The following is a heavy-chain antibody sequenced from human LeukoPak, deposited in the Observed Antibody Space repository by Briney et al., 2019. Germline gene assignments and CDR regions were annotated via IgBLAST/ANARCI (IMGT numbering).Heavy chain of an antibody. CDR1: GFTFSSYA. J-gene: IGHJ5*02. CDR2: ISGSGGST. Sequence: GGSLRLSCAASGFTFSSYAMSWVRQAPGKGLEWVSAISGSGGSTYYADSVKGRFTISRDNSKNTLYLQMNSLRAEDTAVYYCARARRVRAVAGNWFDPWGQGTLVTVSS. D-gene: IGHD6-19*01. CDR3: ARARRVRAVAGNWFDP. V-gene: IGHV3-23*01.